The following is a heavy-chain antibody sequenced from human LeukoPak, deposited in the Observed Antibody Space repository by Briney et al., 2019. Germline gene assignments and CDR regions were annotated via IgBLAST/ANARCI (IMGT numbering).Heavy chain of an antibody. Sequence: ASVKVSCKASGYTFTGYYMHWVRQAPGQGLEWMGWINPNSGGTNYAQKFQGWVTMTRDTSISTAYMELSRLRSDDTAVYYCARDQRPLGYCSSTSCPTFDPWAREPWSPSPQ. D-gene: IGHD2-2*01. J-gene: IGHJ5*02. CDR3: ARDQRPLGYCSSTSCPTFDP. CDR2: INPNSGGT. V-gene: IGHV1-2*04. CDR1: GYTFTGYY.